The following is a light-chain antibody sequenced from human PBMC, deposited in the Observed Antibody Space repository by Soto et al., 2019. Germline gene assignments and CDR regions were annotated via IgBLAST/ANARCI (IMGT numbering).Light chain of an antibody. V-gene: IGKV3-11*01. CDR1: QTVNTY. Sequence: IVLTQSPATLSLWPGETAVLSCRASQTVNTYLSWYQQRPGQAPRLLIYDASKRVPGIPARFSGSGSGTDFTLTISSLEPEDFAVYYCQQRGTSITFCQGTRLDIE. J-gene: IGKJ5*01. CDR2: DAS. CDR3: QQRGTSIT.